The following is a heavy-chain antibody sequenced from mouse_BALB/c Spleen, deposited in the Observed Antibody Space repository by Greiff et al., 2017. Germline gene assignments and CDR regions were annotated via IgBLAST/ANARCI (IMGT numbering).Heavy chain of an antibody. CDR3: AREGLRRGNYFDY. Sequence: EVKLVESGGGLVQPGGSRKLSCAASGFTFSDYGMAWVRQAPGKGPEWVAFISNLAYSIYYADTVTGRFTISRENAKNTLYLEMSSLRYEDTAMYYCAREGLRRGNYFDYWGQGTTLTVSS. V-gene: IGHV5-15*02. CDR1: GFTFSDYG. D-gene: IGHD2-4*01. CDR2: ISNLAYSI. J-gene: IGHJ2*01.